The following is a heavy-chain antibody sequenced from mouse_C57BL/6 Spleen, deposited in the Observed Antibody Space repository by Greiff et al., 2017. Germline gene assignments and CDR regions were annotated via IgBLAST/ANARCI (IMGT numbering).Heavy chain of an antibody. D-gene: IGHD4-1*01. CDR1: GYTFTSYW. CDR2: IDPSDSET. J-gene: IGHJ1*03. CDR3: ARSKAGTGDFDV. Sequence: QVQLQQPGAELVRPGSSVKLSCKASGYTFTSYWMHWVKQRPIQGLEWIGNIDPSDSETHYNQKFKDKATLTVDKSSSTAYMQLSSLTSEDSAVYYCARSKAGTGDFDVWGTGTTVTVSS. V-gene: IGHV1-52*01.